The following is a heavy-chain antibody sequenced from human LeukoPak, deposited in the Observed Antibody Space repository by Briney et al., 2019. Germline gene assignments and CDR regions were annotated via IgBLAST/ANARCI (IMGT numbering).Heavy chain of an antibody. D-gene: IGHD1-26*01. V-gene: IGHV4-38-2*02. J-gene: IGHJ3*02. CDR1: GYSISSGYY. CDR3: ARVEGAAAFDI. CDR2: NYHSGST. Sequence: SETLSLTCTVSGYSISSGYYWGWIRQPPGKGLEWIGSNYHSGSTYYNPSLKSRVTISVDTSKNQFSLKLSSVTAADTAVYYCARVEGAAAFDIWGQGTMVTVSS.